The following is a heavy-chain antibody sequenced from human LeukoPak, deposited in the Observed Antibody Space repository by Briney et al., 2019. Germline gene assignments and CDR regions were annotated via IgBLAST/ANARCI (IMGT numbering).Heavy chain of an antibody. Sequence: KTSETLSLTCTVSGGSINNYYWSWIRQPPGKGLEWIGYIYYSGSTNYNPSLKSRVTISVDTSKNQFSLKLSSVTAADTAVYYCARTTEGGYTYGYFYYYYMDVWGKGTTVTISS. CDR2: IYYSGST. V-gene: IGHV4-59*01. D-gene: IGHD5-18*01. CDR1: GGSINNYY. J-gene: IGHJ6*03. CDR3: ARTTEGGYTYGYFYYYYMDV.